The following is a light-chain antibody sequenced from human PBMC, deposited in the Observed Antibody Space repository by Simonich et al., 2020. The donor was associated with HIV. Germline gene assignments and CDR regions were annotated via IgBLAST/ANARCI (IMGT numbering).Light chain of an antibody. CDR3: QQYNSWPT. Sequence: EIVMTQSPATLSVSPGERATLSCRASQSISSNLAWYQPRPGQAPRLLLYGASTRATGFPARFSGSGSGTEFTLTISSMQTEDFAVYYCQQYNSWPTFGGGTKVEIK. CDR2: GAS. V-gene: IGKV3-15*01. J-gene: IGKJ4*01. CDR1: QSISSN.